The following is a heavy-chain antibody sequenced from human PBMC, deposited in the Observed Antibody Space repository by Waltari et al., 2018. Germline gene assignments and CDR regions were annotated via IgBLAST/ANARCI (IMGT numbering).Heavy chain of an antibody. V-gene: IGHV4-4*02. D-gene: IGHD2-15*01. J-gene: IGHJ4*02. Sequence: QLQLQESGPGLVKPSGTLSLTCTVSGDSVSSPYLWHWVRQSPEKGLEWIGQIHPIGRTNYNPALESRVTVSIDMSNTQFSLKLTSATAADTAGYYCARDRGRGLYLDSWSQGTLVTVSP. CDR1: GDSVSSPYL. CDR2: IHPIGRT. CDR3: ARDRGRGLYLDS.